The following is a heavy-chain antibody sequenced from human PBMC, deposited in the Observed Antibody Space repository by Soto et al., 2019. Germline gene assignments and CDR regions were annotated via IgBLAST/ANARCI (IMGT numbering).Heavy chain of an antibody. CDR3: ARHRGGQHFVVVPDTIRDFYGMDV. CDR1: GYTFTSYW. J-gene: IGHJ6*02. CDR2: IDPSDSST. V-gene: IGHV5-10-1*01. Sequence: PGESLKISCKGSGYTFTSYWITWVRQMPGKGLEWMGRIDPSDSSTNYSPSFQGHVTISADKSITTAYLQWSSLKASDTAMYYCARHRGGQHFVVVPDTIRDFYGMDVWGQGTTVTVSS. D-gene: IGHD2-2*02.